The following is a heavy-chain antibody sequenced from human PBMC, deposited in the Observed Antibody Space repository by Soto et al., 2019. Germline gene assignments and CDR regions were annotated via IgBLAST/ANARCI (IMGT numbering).Heavy chain of an antibody. CDR3: AKARLRYFDWLLSDFDY. CDR2: ISYDGSNK. J-gene: IGHJ4*02. V-gene: IGHV3-30*18. Sequence: QVQLVESGGGVVQPGRSLRLSCAASGFTFSSYGMHWVRQAPGKGLEWVAVISYDGSNKYYADSVKGRFTISRDNSKNXXYLQMNSLRAEDTAVYYCAKARLRYFDWLLSDFDYWGQGTLVTVSS. D-gene: IGHD3-9*01. CDR1: GFTFSSYG.